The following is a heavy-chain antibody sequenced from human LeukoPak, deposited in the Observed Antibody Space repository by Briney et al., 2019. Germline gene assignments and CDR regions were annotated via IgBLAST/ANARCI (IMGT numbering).Heavy chain of an antibody. V-gene: IGHV3-66*01. D-gene: IGHD6-6*01. J-gene: IGHJ4*01. CDR1: GFTVSSNY. CDR2: IYSGGST. CDR3: ARYSSSSGGAAYYLDY. Sequence: QPGGSLRLSCAASGFTVSSNYMSWVRQAPGKGLEWVSVIYSGGSTYYADSVQGRFTISRDNAKNILYLQINSLRSEDTAVYYCARYSSSSGGAAYYLDYWGDGTLVTVSS.